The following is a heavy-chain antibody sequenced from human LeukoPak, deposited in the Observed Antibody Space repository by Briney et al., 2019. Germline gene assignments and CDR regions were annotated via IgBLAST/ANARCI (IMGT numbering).Heavy chain of an antibody. CDR2: ICASSVST. D-gene: IGHD4-17*01. CDR3: AKGIYGDYALDH. CDR1: GFSFSTYA. Sequence: GGSLRLSCAASGFSFSTYAMTWVRQAPGKGLEWVSGICASSVSTHYADSVKGRFTISRDNSKNTLYLQMNSLRAEDTAVYYCAKGIYGDYALDHWGQGTLVTVSS. V-gene: IGHV3-23*01. J-gene: IGHJ4*02.